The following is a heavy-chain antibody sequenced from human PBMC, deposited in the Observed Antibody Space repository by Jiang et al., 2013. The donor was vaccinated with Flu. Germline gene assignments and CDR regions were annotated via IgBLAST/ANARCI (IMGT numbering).Heavy chain of an antibody. CDR2: INHSGST. V-gene: IGHV4-34*01. D-gene: IGHD4/OR15-4a*01. CDR3: ARLRRSEGTISWFDP. J-gene: IGHJ5*02. CDR1: GGSFSGYY. Sequence: LLKPSETLSLTCAVYGGSFSGYYWSWIRQPPGKGLEWIGEINHSGSTNYNPSLKSRVTISVDTSKNQLSLKLTSVTAADTAVYYCARLRRSEGTISWFDPWGQGTLVTVSS.